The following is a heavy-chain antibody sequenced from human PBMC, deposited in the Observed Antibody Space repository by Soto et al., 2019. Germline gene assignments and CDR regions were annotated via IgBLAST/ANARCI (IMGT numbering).Heavy chain of an antibody. D-gene: IGHD2-21*02. CDR2: IIPILGIA. Sequence: QVQLVQSGAEVKKPGSSVKVSCKASGGTFSSYTISWVRQAPGQGLEWMGRIIPILGIANYAQKFQGRVTITADKSTSTAYMELSSLRSEDTAVYYCAVTYCGGDCYFNNWFDPWGQGNLVTVSS. CDR3: AVTYCGGDCYFNNWFDP. J-gene: IGHJ5*02. V-gene: IGHV1-69*02. CDR1: GGTFSSYT.